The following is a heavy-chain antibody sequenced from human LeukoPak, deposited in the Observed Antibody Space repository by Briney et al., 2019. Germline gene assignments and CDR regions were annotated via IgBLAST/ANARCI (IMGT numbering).Heavy chain of an antibody. J-gene: IGHJ4*02. CDR2: INRSGST. Sequence: SETLSLTCAVYGGSFSGYYWSWIRQPPGKGLEWIGEINRSGSTNYNPSLKSRVTISVDTSKNQFSLKLSSVTAADTAVYYCARIRDCVDYWGQGTLVTVSS. CDR1: GGSFSGYY. V-gene: IGHV4-34*01. D-gene: IGHD2-21*01. CDR3: ARIRDCVDY.